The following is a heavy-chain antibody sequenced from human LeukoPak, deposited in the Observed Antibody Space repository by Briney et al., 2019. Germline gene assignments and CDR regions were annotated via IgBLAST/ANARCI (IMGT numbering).Heavy chain of an antibody. CDR1: GFTFSSYA. J-gene: IGHJ4*02. CDR3: AKRIQSAMAMGY. V-gene: IGHV3-23*01. D-gene: IGHD5-18*01. CDR2: ISGSGGST. Sequence: GGSLRLSCAASGFTFSSYAMSWVRQAPGKGLEWVSAISGSGGSTYYADSVKGRFTISRDNSKNTMYLQVNSLRAEDTAVYYCAKRIQSAMAMGYWGQGTLVTVSS.